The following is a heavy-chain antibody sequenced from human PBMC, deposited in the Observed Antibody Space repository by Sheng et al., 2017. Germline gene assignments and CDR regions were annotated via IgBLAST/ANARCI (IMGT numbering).Heavy chain of an antibody. CDR2: INHSGST. Sequence: QVQLQQWGAGLLKPSETLSLTCAVYGGSFSGYYWSWIRQPPGKGLEWIGEINHSGSTNYNPSLKSRVTISVDTSKNQFSLKLSSVTAADTAVYYCASHYTSSRVYWGQGTLVTVSS. D-gene: IGHD2-2*01. CDR3: ASHYTSSRVY. V-gene: IGHV4-34*01. CDR1: GGSFSGYY. J-gene: IGHJ4*02.